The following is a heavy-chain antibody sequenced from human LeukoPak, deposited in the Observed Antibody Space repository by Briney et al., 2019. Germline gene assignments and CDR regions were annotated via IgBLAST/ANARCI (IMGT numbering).Heavy chain of an antibody. CDR1: GFTFGDYA. J-gene: IGHJ4*02. CDR2: LSWNSGTI. Sequence: PGRSLRLSCTASGFTFGDYAMHWVRQAPGKGLEWVSGLSWNSGTIDYADSVKGRFAISRDNAKNTLYLQMNSLRAEDTALYYCARGPGMATVKRHFDYWGQGTLVTVSS. D-gene: IGHD5-24*01. V-gene: IGHV3-9*01. CDR3: ARGPGMATVKRHFDY.